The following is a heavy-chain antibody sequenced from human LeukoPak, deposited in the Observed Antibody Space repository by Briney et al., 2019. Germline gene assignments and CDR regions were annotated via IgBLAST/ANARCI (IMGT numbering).Heavy chain of an antibody. J-gene: IGHJ4*02. V-gene: IGHV3-7*01. Sequence: GGSLRLSCAASGFTFSTYWMSWVRQAPGKGLEWVANIKRDGSEKYYVDPVKGRFTISRDNAKNSLYLQMNSLRVEDTALYYCSRDSPSIASAGTPLDYWGQGTLVTVSS. CDR3: SRDSPSIASAGTPLDY. CDR2: IKRDGSEK. CDR1: GFTFSTYW. D-gene: IGHD6-13*01.